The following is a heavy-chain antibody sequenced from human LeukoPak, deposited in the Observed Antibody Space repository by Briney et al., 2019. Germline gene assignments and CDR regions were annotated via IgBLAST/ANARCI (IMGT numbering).Heavy chain of an antibody. CDR1: GGSISSYY. V-gene: IGHV4-59*12. J-gene: IGHJ6*03. D-gene: IGHD3-10*01. CDR2: IYYSGST. Sequence: SETLSLTCTVYGGSISSYYWSWIRQPPGMGLEWIGFIYYSGSTNYNPSLKSRVTISVDTSKNQFSLKLSSVTAADTAVYYCARDQYYYGSGRGYYMDVWGKGTTVTVSS. CDR3: ARDQYYYGSGRGYYMDV.